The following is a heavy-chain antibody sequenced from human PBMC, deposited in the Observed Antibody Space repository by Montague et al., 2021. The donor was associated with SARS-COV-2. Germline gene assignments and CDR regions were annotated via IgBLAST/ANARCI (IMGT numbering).Heavy chain of an antibody. CDR3: ARRPPIFCDSSSCSHYFGS. J-gene: IGHJ4*02. Sequence: SETLSLTCTVSGGSISTKFSSSYYYWGWIRQPPGKGLEWIGTIYYGGTTYFNPSLKSRVSISIDSSKNQFFLKLNSVTAADTGMYYCARRPPIFCDSSSCSHYFGSWGQGALVTVSS. V-gene: IGHV4-39*01. D-gene: IGHD2-2*01. CDR1: GGSISTKFSSSYYY. CDR2: IYYGGTT.